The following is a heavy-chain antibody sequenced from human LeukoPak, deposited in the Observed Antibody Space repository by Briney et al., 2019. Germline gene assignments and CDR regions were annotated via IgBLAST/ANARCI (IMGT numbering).Heavy chain of an antibody. Sequence: SETLSLTCTVSGASISSSDYYWSWIRQPPGKGLEWIGYIYYGGSTYYNPSIYYRGSTYYNPSLKSRVTISVDTSKNRFSLKLSSVTAADTAVYYCARPSPRGWHHYYYMDVWGKGTTVTVSS. CDR1: GASISSSDYY. J-gene: IGHJ6*03. CDR2: IYYGGSTYYNPSIYYRGST. D-gene: IGHD6-19*01. CDR3: ARPSPRGWHHYYYMDV. V-gene: IGHV4-30-4*08.